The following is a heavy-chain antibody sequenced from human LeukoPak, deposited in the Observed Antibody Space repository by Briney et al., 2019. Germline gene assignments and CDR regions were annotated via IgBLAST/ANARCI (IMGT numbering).Heavy chain of an antibody. V-gene: IGHV4-38-2*01. D-gene: IGHD6-19*01. Sequence: NPSETLSLTCAVSGYSISSGYYWGWIRQPPGKGLEWIGSIYHSGSTYYNPSLKSRVTISVDTSKNQFSLKLSSVTAADTAVYYCARLIQGYSSGWGQGTLVTVSS. J-gene: IGHJ4*02. CDR3: ARLIQGYSSG. CDR1: GYSISSGYY. CDR2: IYHSGST.